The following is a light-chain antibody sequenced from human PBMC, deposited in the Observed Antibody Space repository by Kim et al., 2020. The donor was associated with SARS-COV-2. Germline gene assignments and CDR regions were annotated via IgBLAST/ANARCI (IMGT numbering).Light chain of an antibody. V-gene: IGKV1-39*01. Sequence: ASVGDRVTITCRASQSISNYLTWYQQKPGRAPDLLIYGISTLQSGVPSRFSGSGSGTDFTLTISSLQPEDFATYYCQQGYNTPRTFGQGTKVDIK. CDR3: QQGYNTPRT. CDR1: QSISNY. CDR2: GIS. J-gene: IGKJ1*01.